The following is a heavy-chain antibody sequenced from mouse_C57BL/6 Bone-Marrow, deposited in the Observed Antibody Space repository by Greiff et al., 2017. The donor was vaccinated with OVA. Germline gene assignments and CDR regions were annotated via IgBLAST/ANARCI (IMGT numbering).Heavy chain of an antibody. V-gene: IGHV1-26*01. D-gene: IGHD4-1*01. J-gene: IGHJ2*01. CDR1: GYTFTDYY. CDR2: INPNNGGT. CDR3: ARGNWDRYFDD. Sequence: EVQLQQSGPELVKPGASVKISCKASGYTFTDYYMNWVKQSHGKSLEWIGDINPNNGGTSYKQKFKCKATLTVDKSSSTAYMELRSLTSEDSAVYYCARGNWDRYFDDWGQGTTLTVSS.